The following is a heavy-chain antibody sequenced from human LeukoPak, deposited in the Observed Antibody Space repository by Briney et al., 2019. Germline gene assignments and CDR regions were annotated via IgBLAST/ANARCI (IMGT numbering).Heavy chain of an antibody. CDR3: AREKSRGYSYGRTNWFDP. CDR1: GYTFTSYG. V-gene: IGHV1-18*04. J-gene: IGHJ5*02. CDR2: ISAYNGNT. D-gene: IGHD5-18*01. Sequence: ASVKVSCKASGYTFTSYGISWVRQAPGQGLEWMGWISAYNGNTNYAQKLQGRVTMTPDTSTSTAYMELRSLRSDDTAVYYCAREKSRGYSYGRTNWFDPWGQGTLVTVSS.